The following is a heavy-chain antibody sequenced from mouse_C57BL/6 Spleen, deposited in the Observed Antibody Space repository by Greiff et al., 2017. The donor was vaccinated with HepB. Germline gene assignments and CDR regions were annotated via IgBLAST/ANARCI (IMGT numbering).Heavy chain of an antibody. CDR2: IWSDGST. J-gene: IGHJ4*01. CDR1: GFSLTSYG. D-gene: IGHD2-1*01. CDR3: ASSIYYGNDYYAMDY. Sequence: VQVVESGPGLVAPSQSLSITCTVSGFSLTSYGVHWVRQPPGKGLEWLVVIWSDGSTTYNSALKSRLSISKDNSKSQVFLKMNSLQTDDTAMYYCASSIYYGNDYYAMDYWGQGTSVTVSS. V-gene: IGHV2-6*03.